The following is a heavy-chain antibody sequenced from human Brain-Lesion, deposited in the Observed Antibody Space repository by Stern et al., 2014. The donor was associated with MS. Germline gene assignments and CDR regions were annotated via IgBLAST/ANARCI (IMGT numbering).Heavy chain of an antibody. CDR2: INPKSGGT. CDR3: ATYYYDATGYNDF. J-gene: IGHJ4*02. D-gene: IGHD3-22*01. V-gene: IGHV1-2*04. CDR1: GYTFTGYY. Sequence: QVQLGQSGAEVKKPGASVKVSCKASGYTFTGYYMHWVRQAPGQGLEWMGWINPKSGGTNYAQKFQGWVTMTRDTSINTAYMELSRLRSDDTAGYYCATYYYDATGYNDFWGQGTLVTVSS.